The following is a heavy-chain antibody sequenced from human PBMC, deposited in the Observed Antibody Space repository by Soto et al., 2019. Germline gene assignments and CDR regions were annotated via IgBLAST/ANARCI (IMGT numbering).Heavy chain of an antibody. CDR3: ARSRDILTGYYLFDY. Sequence: PSETLSLTCTVSGGSISSGDYYWSWIRQPPGKGLEWIGYIYYSGSTYYNPSLKSRVTISVDTSKNQFSLKLSSVTAADTAVYYCARSRDILTGYYLFDYWGQGTLVTVSS. V-gene: IGHV4-30-4*01. J-gene: IGHJ4*02. CDR2: IYYSGST. CDR1: GGSISSGDYY. D-gene: IGHD3-9*01.